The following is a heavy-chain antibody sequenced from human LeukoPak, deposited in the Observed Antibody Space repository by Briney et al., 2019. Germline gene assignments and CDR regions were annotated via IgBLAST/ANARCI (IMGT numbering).Heavy chain of an antibody. CDR2: INEGGSDK. J-gene: IGHJ4*02. D-gene: IGHD3-22*01. CDR1: GFTFSNYW. Sequence: PGGSLRLSCAASGFTFSNYWMSWIRQAPGKGLEWAAHINEGGSDKYYVDSVKGRFTISRDNAKNSLYLQMNSLRAEDTAVYYCVSWAGKYYETSDYSLAPSNSWGQGTLVTVSS. V-gene: IGHV3-7*01. CDR3: VSWAGKYYETSDYSLAPSNS.